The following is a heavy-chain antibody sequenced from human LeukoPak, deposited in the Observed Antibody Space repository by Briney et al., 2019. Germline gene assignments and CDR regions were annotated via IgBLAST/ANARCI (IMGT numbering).Heavy chain of an antibody. D-gene: IGHD6-19*01. V-gene: IGHV3-30*18. CDR2: ISSDGSNK. CDR1: GFTFSGYW. CDR3: AKSHNSGWYTIDY. Sequence: PGGSLRLSCAASGFTFSGYWMSWVRQAPGKGLEWVAVISSDGSNKYYADSVKGRFTISRDNSKNTLYLQMNSLRAEDTAVYYCAKSHNSGWYTIDYWGQGTLVTVSP. J-gene: IGHJ4*02.